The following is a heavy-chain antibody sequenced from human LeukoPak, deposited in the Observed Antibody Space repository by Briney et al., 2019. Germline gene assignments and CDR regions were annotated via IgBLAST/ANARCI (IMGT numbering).Heavy chain of an antibody. D-gene: IGHD3-22*01. V-gene: IGHV4-4*07. CDR1: GGSISTYY. Sequence: SETLSLTCTVSGGSISTYYWSWIRQPAGKGLEWIGRLYSSGSTNYNPSLKSRVTMSVDTSKNQFSLKLSSVTAADTAVYYCASDSSGYYPLFVYWGQGTLVTVSS. J-gene: IGHJ4*02. CDR2: LYSSGST. CDR3: ASDSSGYYPLFVY.